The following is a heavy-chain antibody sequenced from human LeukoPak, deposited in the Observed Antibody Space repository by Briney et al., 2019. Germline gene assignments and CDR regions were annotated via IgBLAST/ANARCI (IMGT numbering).Heavy chain of an antibody. CDR1: GYTFLNYG. V-gene: IGHV1-18*01. CDR3: ARQDPGTSTTSSYFYYYMDV. D-gene: IGHD1/OR15-1a*01. Sequence: GASVKVSCKASGYTFLNYGISWVRQAPGQGLEWMGWTGPYNGNTNYAHKLQGRVTLTTGPSTSTAYMELRSLTSDDTAVYYCARQDPGTSTTSSYFYYYMDVWGEGTSVTASS. J-gene: IGHJ6*03. CDR2: TGPYNGNT.